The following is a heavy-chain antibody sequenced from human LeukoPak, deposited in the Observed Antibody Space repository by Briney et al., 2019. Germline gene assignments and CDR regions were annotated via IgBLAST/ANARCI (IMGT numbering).Heavy chain of an antibody. J-gene: IGHJ5*02. CDR2: INHSGST. CDR3: ARGRKYYDFWSGYYNRWWFDP. D-gene: IGHD3-3*01. V-gene: IGHV4-34*01. Sequence: SETLSLTCAVYGGSFSGYYWSWIRQPPGKGLEWIEEINHSGSTNYNPSLKSRVTISVDTSKNQFSLKLSSVTAADTAVYYCARGRKYYDFWSGYYNRWWFDPWGQGTLVTVSS. CDR1: GGSFSGYY.